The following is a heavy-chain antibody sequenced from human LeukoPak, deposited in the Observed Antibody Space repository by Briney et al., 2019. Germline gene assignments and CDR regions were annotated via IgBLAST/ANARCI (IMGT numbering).Heavy chain of an antibody. V-gene: IGHV4-34*01. Sequence: SETLSLTCAVYGGSFSGYYWSWIRQPPGKGLEWIGSIYYSGSTYYNPSLKSRVTISVDTSKNQFSLNLSSVTAADTAVYYCARRPRGVIIKTWFDSWGQGTLVTVSS. CDR2: IYYSGST. CDR1: GGSFSGYY. J-gene: IGHJ5*01. D-gene: IGHD3-10*01. CDR3: ARRPRGVIIKTWFDS.